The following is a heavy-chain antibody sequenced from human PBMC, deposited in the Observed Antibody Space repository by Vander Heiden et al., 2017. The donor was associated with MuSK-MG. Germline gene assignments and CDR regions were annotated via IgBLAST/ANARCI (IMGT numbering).Heavy chain of an antibody. CDR3: ARGPLTSVDY. D-gene: IGHD3-9*01. CDR2: ISSNGGNT. V-gene: IGHV3-64*01. Sequence: EVQPVESGGGLVQPGGSLRLSCAAPGFTFSSYAMHWVRPAPGKGLEYVSVISSNGGNTYYANSVKGRFTISRDNSKNTIYLQMGSLRAEDTAVYYCARGPLTSVDYWGQGTLVTVSS. CDR1: GFTFSSYA. J-gene: IGHJ4*02.